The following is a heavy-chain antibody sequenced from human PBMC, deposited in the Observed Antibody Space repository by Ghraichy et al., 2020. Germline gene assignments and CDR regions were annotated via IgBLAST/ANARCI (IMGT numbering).Heavy chain of an antibody. V-gene: IGHV3-7*01. J-gene: IGHJ3*02. D-gene: IGHD3-16*01. CDR3: ARDGTSNLGDAFDI. Sequence: GESLNISCVVSGFRFSGFSMSWVRQAPGKGLEWVANINQDGRETHYADSVKGRFTISRDYAKNTLFLQTNSLRAEDTAVYFCARDGTSNLGDAFDIWGRGTMVTVSP. CDR2: INQDGRET. CDR1: GFRFSGFS.